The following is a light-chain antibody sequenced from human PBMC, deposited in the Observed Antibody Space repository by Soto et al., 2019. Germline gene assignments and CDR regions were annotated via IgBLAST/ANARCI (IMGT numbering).Light chain of an antibody. J-gene: IGLJ1*01. CDR3: SSYTSSYTYV. CDR1: SSDVGAYNY. Sequence: QSALTQPASVSGSPGQSIAISCTGTSSDVGAYNYVSWYQHHPGKAPKLMIYDVTNRPSGVSNRFSGSKSGNMASLTISGLQADDEAEYYCSSYTSSYTYVFGTGTKVTVL. CDR2: DVT. V-gene: IGLV2-14*03.